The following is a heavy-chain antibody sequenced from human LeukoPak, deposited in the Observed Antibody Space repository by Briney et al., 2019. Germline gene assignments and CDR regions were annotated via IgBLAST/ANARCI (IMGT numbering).Heavy chain of an antibody. Sequence: SETLSLTCTVSGGSISDSRYYWSWIRQSPGKGPEWIATIYYSGSTYYNPSLKSRINTSVDTSKNQFSLKLRSVTAADTAVYYCARPGGLFGWFDPWGQGTLVTVSS. V-gene: IGHV4-39*01. D-gene: IGHD3-16*01. CDR2: IYYSGST. J-gene: IGHJ5*02. CDR3: ARPGGLFGWFDP. CDR1: GGSISDSRYY.